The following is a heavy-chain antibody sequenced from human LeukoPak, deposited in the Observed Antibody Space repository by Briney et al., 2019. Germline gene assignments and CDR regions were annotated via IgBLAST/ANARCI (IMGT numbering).Heavy chain of an antibody. J-gene: IGHJ4*02. Sequence: PGGSLRLSCAVSGFNFSSFGMHWVRQAPGKGLEWLAFILFDGSNTCYADSVKGRFTISRDNSKNTLYLHVNRLRADDTAVYYCAKGRAKYYYDSTAYYILDFWGQGTLVTVSS. CDR3: AKGRAKYYYDSTAYYILDF. D-gene: IGHD3-22*01. CDR1: GFNFSSFG. V-gene: IGHV3-30*18. CDR2: ILFDGSNT.